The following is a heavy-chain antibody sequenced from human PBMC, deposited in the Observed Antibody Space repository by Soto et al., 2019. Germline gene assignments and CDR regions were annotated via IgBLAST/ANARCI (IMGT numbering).Heavy chain of an antibody. J-gene: IGHJ6*02. CDR1: GYSFTSYW. Sequence: GGSLKISCNGSGYSFTSYWISWVRQMPWKGLEWMGRIDPSDSYTNYSPSFQGHVTISADKSISTAYLQWSSLKASDAAMYYCARHKRIAAAGNYYYYGMDVWGQGTTVTVSS. CDR2: IDPSDSYT. D-gene: IGHD6-13*01. CDR3: ARHKRIAAAGNYYYYGMDV. V-gene: IGHV5-10-1*01.